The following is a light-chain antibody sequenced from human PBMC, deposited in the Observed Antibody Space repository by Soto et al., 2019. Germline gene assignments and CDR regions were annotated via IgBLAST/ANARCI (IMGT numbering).Light chain of an antibody. V-gene: IGKV1-33*01. CDR2: DAS. Sequence: DIQMTQSPSSLSASVGDRVTITCQASQDINTYLNWYQQKPGKAPNLLIYDASKLETGVPSRFSGGGSGTDFTLTVTSLQPEDIATYFCQHYDNRLLTFGGGTKV. CDR3: QHYDNRLLT. J-gene: IGKJ4*01. CDR1: QDINTY.